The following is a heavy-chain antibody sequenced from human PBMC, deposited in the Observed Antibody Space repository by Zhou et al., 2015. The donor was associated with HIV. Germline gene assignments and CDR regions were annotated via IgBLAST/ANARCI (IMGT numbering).Heavy chain of an antibody. CDR3: ARAARYSSGFDAFDI. CDR1: GFTFSNYG. D-gene: IGHD6-19*01. J-gene: IGHJ3*02. CDR2: IWYDGSNK. Sequence: QVQLVESGGGVVQPGRSLRLSCVASGFTFSNYGMHWVRQAPGKGLEWVAVIWYDGSNKYYADSVKGRFTISRDNSKNTLYLQMNTLRAEDTAVYYCARAARYSSGFDAFDIWGQGTKVTVSS. V-gene: IGHV3-33*01.